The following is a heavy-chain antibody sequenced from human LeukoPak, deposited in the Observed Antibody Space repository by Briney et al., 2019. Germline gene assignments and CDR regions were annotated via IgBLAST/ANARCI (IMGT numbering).Heavy chain of an antibody. V-gene: IGHV4-59*05. D-gene: IGHD2-2*01. CDR3: AKEDIVVVPAATPGAFDI. Sequence: SETLSLTWTVSGGSISSYYWSWIRQPPGKGLEWIGSIYYSGSTYYNPSLKSRVTISVDTSKNQFSLKLSSVTAADTAVYYCAKEDIVVVPAATPGAFDIWGQGTMVTVSS. CDR1: GGSISSYY. J-gene: IGHJ3*02. CDR2: IYYSGST.